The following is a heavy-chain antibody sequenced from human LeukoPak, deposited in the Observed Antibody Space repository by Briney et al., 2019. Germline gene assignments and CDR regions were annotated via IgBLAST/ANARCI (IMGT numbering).Heavy chain of an antibody. D-gene: IGHD3-16*01. Sequence: PGGSLRLSCAASGFTFDDYAMHWVRQAPGKGLEWVSGISWNSGSIGYADSVKGRFTISRDNAKNSLYLQMNSLRAEDTAVYYCARDQGGLGYWGQGTLVTVSS. J-gene: IGHJ4*02. CDR1: GFTFDDYA. CDR3: ARDQGGLGY. V-gene: IGHV3-9*01. CDR2: ISWNSGSI.